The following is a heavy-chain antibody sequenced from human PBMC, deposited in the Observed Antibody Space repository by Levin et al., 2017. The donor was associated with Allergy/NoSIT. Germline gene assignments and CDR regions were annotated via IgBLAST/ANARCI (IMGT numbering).Heavy chain of an antibody. J-gene: IGHJ5*02. V-gene: IGHV3-11*05. CDR1: GFTFSDYY. Sequence: GESLKISCAASGFTFSDYYMSWIRQAPGKGLEWVSYISSSSSYTNYADSVKGRFTISRDNAKNSLYLQMNSLRAEDTAVYYCARDFLVRKRHNWFDPWGQGTLVTVSS. CDR2: ISSSSSYT. D-gene: IGHD3-10*01. CDR3: ARDFLVRKRHNWFDP.